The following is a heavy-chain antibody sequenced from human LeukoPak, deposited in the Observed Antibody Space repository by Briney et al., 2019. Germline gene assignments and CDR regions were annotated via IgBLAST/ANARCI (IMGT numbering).Heavy chain of an antibody. J-gene: IGHJ4*02. V-gene: IGHV1-18*01. Sequence: ASVTVSFTASGYTFTSYGISWVRQAPGQGLEWMGWISAYNGNTNYAQKLQGRVTMTTDTSTSTAYMELRSLRSDDTAVYYCARTIAVAGLNDYWGQGTLVTVSS. D-gene: IGHD6-19*01. CDR3: ARTIAVAGLNDY. CDR1: GYTFTSYG. CDR2: ISAYNGNT.